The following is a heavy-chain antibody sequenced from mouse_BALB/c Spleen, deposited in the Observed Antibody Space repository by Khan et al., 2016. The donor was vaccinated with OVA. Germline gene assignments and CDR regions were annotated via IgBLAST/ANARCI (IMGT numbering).Heavy chain of an antibody. CDR3: ACERGGFAY. Sequence: EVQLQESGASLVKPSQTLSLTCSVTGDSITGGYWNWIRKFPGNKLDYMGYISYSGNTYCNPSIKSRISIIRDTSKNQYYLQLTSVTTADTATYSCACERGGFAYWGQGTLVTVSA. CDR1: GDSITGGY. CDR2: ISYSGNT. J-gene: IGHJ3*01. V-gene: IGHV3-8*02.